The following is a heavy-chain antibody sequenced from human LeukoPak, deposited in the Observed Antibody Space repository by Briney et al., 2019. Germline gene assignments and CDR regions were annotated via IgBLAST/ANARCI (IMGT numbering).Heavy chain of an antibody. J-gene: IGHJ6*02. CDR2: VDPEDGET. CDR1: GYTFTDHY. CDR3: LIDRIDRAFDV. V-gene: IGHV1-69-2*01. Sequence: GASVKVSCKASGYTFTDHYIHWVQQAPGKGPEWMGRVDPEDGETVYAEKFQGRIAITADTSTDTAYMELTSVRVEDTAVYYCLIDRIDRAFDVWGQGTSVSIS.